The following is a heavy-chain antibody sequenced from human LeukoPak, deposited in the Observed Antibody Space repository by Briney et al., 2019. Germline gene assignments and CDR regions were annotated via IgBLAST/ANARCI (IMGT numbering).Heavy chain of an antibody. CDR2: ISGSGGST. V-gene: IGHV3-23*01. D-gene: IGHD5-12*01. Sequence: GGSLRLSCAASGFTFSSYAMSWVRQAPGKGLEWVSAISGSGGSTYYADSVKGRFTISRDNSKNTLYLQMNSLRAEGTAVYYCAKRSGSGYRFDPWGQGTLVTVSS. CDR3: AKRSGSGYRFDP. J-gene: IGHJ5*02. CDR1: GFTFSSYA.